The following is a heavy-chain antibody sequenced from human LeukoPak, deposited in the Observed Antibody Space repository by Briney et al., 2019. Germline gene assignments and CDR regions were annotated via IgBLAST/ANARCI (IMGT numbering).Heavy chain of an antibody. D-gene: IGHD3-3*01. J-gene: IGHJ6*03. V-gene: IGHV3-30*04. CDR3: ARGIRFLEWLLGNYYYYYYMDV. CDR2: ISYDGSNK. Sequence: GGSLRLSCAASGFTFSSYAMHWVRQAPGKGLEWVAVISYDGSNKYYADSVKGRFTISRDNSRNTLYLQMNSLRAEDTAVYYCARGIRFLEWLLGNYYYYYYMDVWGKGTTVTVSS. CDR1: GFTFSSYA.